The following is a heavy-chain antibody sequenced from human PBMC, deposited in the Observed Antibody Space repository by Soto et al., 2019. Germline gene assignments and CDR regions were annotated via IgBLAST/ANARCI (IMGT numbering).Heavy chain of an antibody. V-gene: IGHV4-4*07. CDR1: GGSISSYY. Sequence: SETLSLTCTASGGSISSYYWSWIRQPAGKGLEWIGRIYTSGSTNYNPSLKSRVTMSVDTSKNQFSLKLSSVTAADTAVYYCARDLTVRGELAFDFWGRGTMVTVS. CDR3: ARDLTVRGELAFDF. J-gene: IGHJ3*01. CDR2: IYTSGST. D-gene: IGHD3-10*01.